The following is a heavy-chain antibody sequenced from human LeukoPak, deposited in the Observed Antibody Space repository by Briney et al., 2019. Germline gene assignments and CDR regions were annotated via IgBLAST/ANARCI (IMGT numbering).Heavy chain of an antibody. V-gene: IGHV1-24*01. CDR1: GYTLTELS. Sequence: ASVKVSCKVSGYTLTELSMHWVRQAPGKGLEWMGGFDPEDGETIYSQKFQGRVTMTEDTSTDTAYMELSSLRSEDTAVYYCARAGTVTTFDYFDYWGQGTLVTVSS. CDR3: ARAGTVTTFDYFDY. CDR2: FDPEDGET. D-gene: IGHD4-17*01. J-gene: IGHJ4*02.